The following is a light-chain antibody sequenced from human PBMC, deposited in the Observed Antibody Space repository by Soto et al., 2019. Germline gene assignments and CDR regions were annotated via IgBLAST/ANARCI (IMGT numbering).Light chain of an antibody. CDR2: GDS. Sequence: QSVLTQPPSVSGAPGQRVTISCTGSSSNIGAGYDVNWYRQLPETAPKLLIFGDSNRPSGVPDRFSGSKSGTSASLVITGLQADDEADYYCQSNDNGLSGSDVFENGTKVTVL. CDR1: SSNIGAGYD. J-gene: IGLJ1*01. CDR3: QSNDNGLSGSDV. V-gene: IGLV1-40*01.